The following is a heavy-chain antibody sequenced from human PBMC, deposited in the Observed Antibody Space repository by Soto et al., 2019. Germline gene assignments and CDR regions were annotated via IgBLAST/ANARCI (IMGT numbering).Heavy chain of an antibody. CDR2: IWSDGSNK. V-gene: IGHV3-33*08. CDR1: GFTFRDDY. D-gene: IGHD3-9*01. J-gene: IGHJ4*02. CDR3: ARVFDTYYFDA. Sequence: GGSLRLSCAASGFTFRDDYMHWVRQAPGKGLEWVALIWSDGSNKYYADSVKGRFTISRDNSKKTLYLQMNSLRAEDTAVYYSARVFDTYYFDAWGQGNMVTVSS.